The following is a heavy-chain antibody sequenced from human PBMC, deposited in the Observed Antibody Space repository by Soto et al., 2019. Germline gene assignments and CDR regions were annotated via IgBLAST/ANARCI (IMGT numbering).Heavy chain of an antibody. CDR3: GRGQATFDP. J-gene: IGHJ5*02. CDR2: IITANGDT. V-gene: IGHV1-3*04. CDR1: GYTFTNYA. Sequence: QIQLVQSGAEMKKPGASVKVSCKASGYTFTNYAMHWVRQAPGQRLEWMGRIITANGDTIYSQNFQGRVTITRDTSASTVYLELSSLRFEDTAVYYCGRGQATFDPWGQGTLVTVSS.